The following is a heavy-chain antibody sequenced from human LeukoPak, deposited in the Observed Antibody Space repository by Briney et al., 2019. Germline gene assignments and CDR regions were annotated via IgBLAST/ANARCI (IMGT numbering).Heavy chain of an antibody. V-gene: IGHV1-69*04. CDR3: ARDLGARDY. CDR1: GGTFISYT. Sequence: SXXVSCKASGGTFISYTISWVRQAPGQGLEWMGRIIPILGIANYAQKFQGRVTINADKSTSTAYMELSSLRSEDTAVYYCARDLGARDYWGQGTLVTVSS. D-gene: IGHD3-10*01. J-gene: IGHJ4*02. CDR2: IIPILGIA.